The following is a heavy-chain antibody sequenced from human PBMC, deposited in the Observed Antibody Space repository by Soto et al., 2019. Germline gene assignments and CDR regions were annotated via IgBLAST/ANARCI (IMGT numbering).Heavy chain of an antibody. CDR2: ISGSGGST. Sequence: GGSLRLSCAASGFTFSSYAMSWVRQAPGKGLEWVSAISGSGGSTYYADSVKGRFTISRDNSKNTLYLQMNSLRAEDTAVYYCAKDLGAEQWLVRSFDYWGQGTLVTVSS. D-gene: IGHD6-19*01. V-gene: IGHV3-23*01. CDR1: GFTFSSYA. CDR3: AKDLGAEQWLVRSFDY. J-gene: IGHJ4*02.